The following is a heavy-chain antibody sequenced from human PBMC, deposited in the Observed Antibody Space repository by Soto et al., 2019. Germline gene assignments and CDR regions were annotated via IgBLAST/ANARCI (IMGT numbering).Heavy chain of an antibody. Sequence: PSETLSLTCTVSGGSISSYYWSWIRQPPGKGLESIGYIYYSGSTNYNPSRKSRVTISVDTSKNQFSLKLSSVTAADTAVYYCARGSFYSGYDHYDYWGQGTLVTVSS. D-gene: IGHD5-12*01. J-gene: IGHJ4*02. CDR3: ARGSFYSGYDHYDY. CDR1: GGSISSYY. V-gene: IGHV4-59*01. CDR2: IYYSGST.